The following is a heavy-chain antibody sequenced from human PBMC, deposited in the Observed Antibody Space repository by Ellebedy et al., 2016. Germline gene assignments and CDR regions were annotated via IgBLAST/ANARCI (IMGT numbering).Heavy chain of an antibody. Sequence: GESLKISXAASGFTFSSYSMNWVRQAPGKGLEWVSYISSSSSTIYYADSMKGRFTISRDNAKNSLYLQMNSLRDEDTAVYYCARDVAAAGGYYYYMDVWGKGTTVTVSS. CDR2: ISSSSSTI. J-gene: IGHJ6*03. V-gene: IGHV3-48*02. D-gene: IGHD6-13*01. CDR3: ARDVAAAGGYYYYMDV. CDR1: GFTFSSYS.